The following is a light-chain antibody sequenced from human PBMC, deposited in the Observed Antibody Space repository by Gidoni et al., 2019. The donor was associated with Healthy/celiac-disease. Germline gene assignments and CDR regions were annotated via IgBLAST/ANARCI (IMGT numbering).Light chain of an antibody. CDR2: AAS. CDR3: QQSYSTPFT. CDR1: QSISSY. Sequence: MTQSPSSLSASVGYRVTITCRASQSISSYLNWYQQKPGKAPKLLIYAASSLQSGVPSRFSGSGSGTDFTLTISSLQPEDFATYYCQQSYSTPFTFGGGTRVEIK. J-gene: IGKJ4*01. V-gene: IGKV1-39*01.